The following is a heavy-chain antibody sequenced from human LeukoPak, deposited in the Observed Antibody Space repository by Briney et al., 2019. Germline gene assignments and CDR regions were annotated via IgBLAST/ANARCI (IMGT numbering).Heavy chain of an antibody. J-gene: IGHJ4*02. CDR2: ISNNGGYT. Sequence: GGSLRLSCAASGFTFSSSAMSWVRQAPGKGLEWVSAISNNGGYTYYADSVQGRFTISRDNSKNTLYLQMNSLRAEDTAVYYCAKANYYDSSGYYYFPFDYWGQGTLVTVSS. CDR3: AKANYYDSSGYYYFPFDY. CDR1: GFTFSSSA. D-gene: IGHD3-22*01. V-gene: IGHV3-23*01.